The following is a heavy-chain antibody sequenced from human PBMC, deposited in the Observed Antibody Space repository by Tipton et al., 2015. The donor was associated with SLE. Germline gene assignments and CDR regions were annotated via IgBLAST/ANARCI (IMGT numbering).Heavy chain of an antibody. CDR3: AQSSGWYRV. Sequence: SLRLSCAASGFSFRRNGMHWVRQAPGKGLEGVAFIPHHEKNKYYADSVKGRFTISRDNSKNTLYLQMNSLRAEDTAVYYCAQSSGWYRVWGQGTLVTVSS. D-gene: IGHD6-19*01. CDR2: IPHHEKNK. V-gene: IGHV3-30*12. CDR1: GFSFRRNG. J-gene: IGHJ4*02.